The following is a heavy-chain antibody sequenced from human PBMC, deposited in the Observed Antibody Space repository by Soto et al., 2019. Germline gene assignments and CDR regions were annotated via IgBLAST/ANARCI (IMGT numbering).Heavy chain of an antibody. CDR3: AKRSSSSTFDY. CDR1: GFTFSSYA. CDR2: ISGSDDST. J-gene: IGHJ4*02. Sequence: EVQLLESGGGLVQPGESLRLSCAASGFTFSSYAMSWVRQAPGKGLEWVSVISGSDDSTYYADSVQGRFTISRDNSKNTLYLQMNSLRDEDTAVYYCAKRSSSSTFDYWGQGTLVTVSS. V-gene: IGHV3-23*01. D-gene: IGHD6-6*01.